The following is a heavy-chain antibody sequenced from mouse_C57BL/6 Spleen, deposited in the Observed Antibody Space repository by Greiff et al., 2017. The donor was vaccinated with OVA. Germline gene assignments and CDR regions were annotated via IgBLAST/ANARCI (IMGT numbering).Heavy chain of an antibody. CDR2: INPSSGYT. Sequence: QVQLKQSGAELARPGASVKMSCKASGYTFTSYTMHWVKQRPGQGLEWIGYINPSSGYTKYNQKFKDKATLTADKSSSTAYMQLSSLTSEDSAVYYCARSQLRPLDYWGQGTTLTVSS. CDR1: GYTFTSYT. CDR3: ARSQLRPLDY. D-gene: IGHD3-2*02. J-gene: IGHJ2*01. V-gene: IGHV1-4*01.